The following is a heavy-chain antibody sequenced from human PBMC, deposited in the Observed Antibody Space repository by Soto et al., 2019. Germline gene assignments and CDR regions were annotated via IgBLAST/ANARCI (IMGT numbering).Heavy chain of an antibody. J-gene: IGHJ3*02. Sequence: GSLRLSCAASGFTFSSYSMNWVRQAPGKGLEWVSSISSSSSYIYYADSVKGRFTISRDNAKNSLYLQMNSLRAEDTAMYYCARQRITMIGEPLGGAFDIWGQGTMVTVS. CDR2: ISSSSSYI. V-gene: IGHV3-21*04. CDR1: GFTFSSYS. CDR3: ARQRITMIGEPLGGAFDI. D-gene: IGHD3-22*01.